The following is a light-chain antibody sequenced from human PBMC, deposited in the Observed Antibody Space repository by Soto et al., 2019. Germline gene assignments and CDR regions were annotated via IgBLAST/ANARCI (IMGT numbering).Light chain of an antibody. CDR1: QSISSY. CDR3: QQSYSTPGGT. V-gene: IGKV1-39*01. CDR2: AAS. Sequence: DIQMTQSPSSLSASVGDRVTITCRASQSISSYLNWYQQRPGKAPKLLIYAASSLQSGVPSRFSCSGSGTDFTLTISSLQPEDFASYYCQQSYSTPGGTFGQGTKLEIK. J-gene: IGKJ2*01.